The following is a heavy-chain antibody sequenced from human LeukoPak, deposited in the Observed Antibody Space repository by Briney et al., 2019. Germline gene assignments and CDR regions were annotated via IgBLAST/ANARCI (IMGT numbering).Heavy chain of an antibody. D-gene: IGHD3-16*01. Sequence: GGSLRLSCAASGFTFSNYSMNWVRQAPGKGPEWVSLVSNSGDTTNYADSVKGRFTISRDNSKNTLYLQMDSLRAEDTAAYYCANIGSSTFGSTGFWGQGTLVTVSS. CDR2: VSNSGDTT. J-gene: IGHJ4*02. CDR1: GFTFSNYS. V-gene: IGHV3-23*01. CDR3: ANIGSSTFGSTGF.